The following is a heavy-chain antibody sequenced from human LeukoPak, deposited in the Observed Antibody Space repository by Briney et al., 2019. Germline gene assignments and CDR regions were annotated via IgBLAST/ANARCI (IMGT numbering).Heavy chain of an antibody. J-gene: IGHJ3*02. CDR3: ARRINYDFWSGYPRGNAFDI. CDR2: IYYSGST. CDR1: GGSISSSSYY. Sequence: TSQTLSLTCTVSGGSISSSSYYWGWIRQPPGKGLEWIGSIYYSGSTYYNPSLKSRVTISVDTSKNQFSLKLSSVTAADTAVYYCARRINYDFWSGYPRGNAFDIWGQGTMVTVSS. V-gene: IGHV4-39*01. D-gene: IGHD3-3*01.